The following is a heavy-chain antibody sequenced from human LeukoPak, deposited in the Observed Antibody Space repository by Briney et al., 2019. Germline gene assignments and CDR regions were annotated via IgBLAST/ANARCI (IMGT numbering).Heavy chain of an antibody. Sequence: PGGSLRLSCAASGFTFSDYYMTWIRQAPGKGLETVAYINGSGSVKVYADSVKGRFTISRDNPQNSLYLQMNSLRDGDTAVYYCSRDPRPCDYWGQGTLVTVSS. CDR2: INGSGSVK. CDR1: GFTFSDYY. CDR3: SRDPRPCDY. V-gene: IGHV3-11*04. J-gene: IGHJ4*02.